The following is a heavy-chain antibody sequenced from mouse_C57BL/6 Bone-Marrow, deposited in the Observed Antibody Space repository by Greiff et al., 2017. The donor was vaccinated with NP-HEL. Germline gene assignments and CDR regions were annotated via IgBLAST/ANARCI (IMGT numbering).Heavy chain of an antibody. CDR2: IHPNSGST. D-gene: IGHD2-4*01. J-gene: IGHJ3*01. V-gene: IGHV1-64*01. Sequence: QVQLQQPGAELVKPGASVKLSCKASGYTFTSYWMHWVKQRPGQGLEWIGMIHPNSGSTNYNEKFKSKATLTVDKSSSTAYMQLSSLTSEDSAVYYCARPYYDYVPFAYWGQGTLVTVSA. CDR3: ARPYYDYVPFAY. CDR1: GYTFTSYW.